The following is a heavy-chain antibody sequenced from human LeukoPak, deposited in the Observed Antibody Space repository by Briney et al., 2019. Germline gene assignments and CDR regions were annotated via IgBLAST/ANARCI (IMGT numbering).Heavy chain of an antibody. V-gene: IGHV4-31*03. CDR3: ARGEWPRFSGYYYGMDV. CDR2: IYYSGST. CDR1: GGSISSGGYY. Sequence: SETLSLTCTVSGGSISSGGYYWSWIRQHPGKGLEWIGYIYYSGSTYYNPSLKSRVTISVDTSKNQFSLKLSSVTAADTAVYYCARGEWPRFSGYYYGMDVWGQGTTVTVSS. D-gene: IGHD5-12*01. J-gene: IGHJ6*02.